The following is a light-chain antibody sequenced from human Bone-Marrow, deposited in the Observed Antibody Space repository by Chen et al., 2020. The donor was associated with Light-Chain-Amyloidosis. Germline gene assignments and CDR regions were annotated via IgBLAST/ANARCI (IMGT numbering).Light chain of an antibody. J-gene: IGLJ1*01. Sequence: QSALTQPASVSGSPGQSTTISCTGTSSDVGGDNHVSWDQQHPDKTPKLMIYEVTNRPSWVPDRFSGSKSDNTASLTISGLQTEDEADYFCSSYTITNTLVFGSGTRVTVL. CDR3: SSYTITNTLV. CDR2: EVT. V-gene: IGLV2-14*01. CDR1: SSDVGGDNH.